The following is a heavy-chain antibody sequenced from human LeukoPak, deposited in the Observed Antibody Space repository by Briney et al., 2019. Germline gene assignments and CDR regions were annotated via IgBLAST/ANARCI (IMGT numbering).Heavy chain of an antibody. D-gene: IGHD6-13*01. CDR2: ISSSSSTI. CDR3: ARAGPADRQDNWIDP. J-gene: IGHJ5*02. V-gene: IGHV3-48*01. Sequence: GGSLRLSWVASGFTFSRYSMNWLRQAPGKGLEWVSYISSSSSTIHYTDSVEGRFTISRDNAQNSVFLQMNSLRADDTAVYYCARAGPADRQDNWIDPWGQGTLVTVSS. CDR1: GFTFSRYS.